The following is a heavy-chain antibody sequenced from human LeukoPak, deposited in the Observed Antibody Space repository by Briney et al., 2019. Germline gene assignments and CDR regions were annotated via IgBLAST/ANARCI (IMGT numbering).Heavy chain of an antibody. CDR2: ISYDGSNK. V-gene: IGHV3-30*03. D-gene: IGHD3-22*01. CDR3: ARHQPDDYSGYH. J-gene: IGHJ5*02. CDR1: RFTFSNFA. Sequence: GGSLRLSCAASRFTFSNFAMRWVRQAPGKGLEWVALISYDGSNKYYADSVKGRFTISRDNSKNTLYLQMNSLRAEDTAVYYCARHQPDDYSGYHWGQGTLVTVSS.